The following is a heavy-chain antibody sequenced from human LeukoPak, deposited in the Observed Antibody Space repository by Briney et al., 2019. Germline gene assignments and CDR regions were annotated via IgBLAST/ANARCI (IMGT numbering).Heavy chain of an antibody. CDR2: IRSKADTYAT. Sequence: PGGSLRLSCAASGFTFSASAVHWVRRASGKGLEWVGRIRSKADTYATSYAASVKGRFTISRDDSKNTAFLQLNSLETEDTAVYYCTREYSSGWPFDFWGQGTLVTVSS. CDR3: TREYSSGWPFDF. CDR1: GFTFSASA. D-gene: IGHD6-19*01. V-gene: IGHV3-73*01. J-gene: IGHJ4*02.